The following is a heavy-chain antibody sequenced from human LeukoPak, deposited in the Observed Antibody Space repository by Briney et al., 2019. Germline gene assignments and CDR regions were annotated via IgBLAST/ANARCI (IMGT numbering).Heavy chain of an antibody. CDR3: ALSPGYSGYAYYFDY. CDR2: INHSGST. Sequence: PSETLSLTCAVYGGSFSGYYWSWTRQPPGKGLEWIGEINHSGSTNYNPSLKSRVTISVDTSKNQFSLKLSSVTAADTAVYYCALSPGYSGYAYYFDYWGQGTLVTVSS. CDR1: GGSFSGYY. V-gene: IGHV4-34*01. D-gene: IGHD5-12*01. J-gene: IGHJ4*02.